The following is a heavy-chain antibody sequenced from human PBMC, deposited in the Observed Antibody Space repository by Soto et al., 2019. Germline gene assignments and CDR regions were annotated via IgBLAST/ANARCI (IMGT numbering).Heavy chain of an antibody. CDR1: GFTFNDFE. D-gene: IGHD3-10*01. J-gene: IGHJ4*02. V-gene: IGHV3-48*03. Sequence: EVQLLESGGGLVQPGGSLRLSCGVSGFTFNDFEMNWVRQAPGKGLEWLAYIDGSGTTKKYADSVRGRFTISRDNPNNSLFLQMSRLSAADTAISYCARGFGRFNYWGQGTLVSVSS. CDR2: IDGSGTTK. CDR3: ARGFGRFNY.